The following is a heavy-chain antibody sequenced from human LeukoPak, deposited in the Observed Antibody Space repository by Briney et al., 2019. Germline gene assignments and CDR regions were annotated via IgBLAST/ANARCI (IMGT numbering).Heavy chain of an antibody. V-gene: IGHV1-2*02. D-gene: IGHD3-3*01. J-gene: IGHJ6*03. CDR1: GYTFNGYY. CDR2: INPNSGGT. Sequence: ASVTVSCKASGYTFNGYYMHWVRQAPGQGLEWMGWINPNSGGTNYAQKFQGRVTTTRNTSISTAYMELSSLTSEDTAVYYCARGRSGYSYYYYMDVWGTGTPVTVSS. CDR3: ARGRSGYSYYYYMDV.